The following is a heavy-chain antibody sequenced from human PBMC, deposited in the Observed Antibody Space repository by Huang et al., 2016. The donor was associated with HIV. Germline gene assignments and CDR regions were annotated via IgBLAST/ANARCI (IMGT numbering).Heavy chain of an antibody. CDR2: IIPILGTA. Sequence: QVQLVQSGAEVKKPGSSVKVSCKASGGTFSSYASSWVRQAPGPGLEWMGGIIPILGTANCAQKCKGRVTITADESTSTAYMELSSLRSEDTAVYYCARARGYYDSSVSYYFDYWGQGTLVTVSS. J-gene: IGHJ4*02. CDR1: GGTFSSYA. D-gene: IGHD3-22*01. V-gene: IGHV1-69*13. CDR3: ARARGYYDSSVSYYFDY.